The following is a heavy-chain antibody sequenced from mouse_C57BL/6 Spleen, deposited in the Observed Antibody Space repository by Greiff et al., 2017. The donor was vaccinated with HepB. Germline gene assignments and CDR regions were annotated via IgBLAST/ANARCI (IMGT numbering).Heavy chain of an antibody. V-gene: IGHV1-81*01. CDR1: GYTFTSYG. J-gene: IGHJ3*01. CDR3: AREGYDGYYGFAY. Sequence: VHLVESGAELARPGASVKLSCKASGYTFTSYGISWVKQRTGLGLEWIGEIYPRSGNTYYNEKFKGKATLTADKSSSTAYMELRSLTSEDSAVYFCAREGYDGYYGFAYWGQGTLVTVSA. CDR2: IYPRSGNT. D-gene: IGHD2-3*01.